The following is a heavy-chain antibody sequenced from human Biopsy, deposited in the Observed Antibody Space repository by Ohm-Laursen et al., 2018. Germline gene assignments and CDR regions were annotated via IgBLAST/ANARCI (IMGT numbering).Heavy chain of an antibody. V-gene: IGHV4-34*08. CDR2: INQAGTT. D-gene: IGHD2-15*01. CDR1: GKTFSDYQ. Sequence: TLSLTWAVFGKTFSDYQWSWIRQPPGKGLEWIGQINQAGTTNYNPSLKSRVSISADASKYEFSLRLTSVTAADTAVYLCGNEVHGRDYWGPGAQVTVSS. J-gene: IGHJ4*02. CDR3: GNEVHGRDY.